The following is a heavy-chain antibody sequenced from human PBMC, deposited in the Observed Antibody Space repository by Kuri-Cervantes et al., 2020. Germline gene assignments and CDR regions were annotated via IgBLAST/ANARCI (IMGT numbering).Heavy chain of an antibody. CDR2: IKQDGNEK. CDR1: GFTFSSYW. V-gene: IGHV3-7*01. Sequence: GVSLKISCAASGFTFSSYWMSWVRQAPGKGLEWVANIKQDGNEKYYVDSVKGRFTISRDNAKNSLFLQMNSLRAEDTAVYYCARSPRLDYWGQGTLVTVSS. CDR3: ARSPRLDY. J-gene: IGHJ4*02.